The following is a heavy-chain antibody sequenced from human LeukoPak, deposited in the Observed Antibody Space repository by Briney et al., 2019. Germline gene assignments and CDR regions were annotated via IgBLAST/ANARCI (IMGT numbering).Heavy chain of an antibody. Sequence: GGSLRLSCAASGFTFSNYWMSWVRQAPGKGLEWVANIKVDGSQKYYVDSVKGRFTISRDNAKNSLYLQMNSLRVEDRAVYYCAKDGPDYYGSGTYPDYWGQGILVTVSS. D-gene: IGHD3-10*01. CDR3: AKDGPDYYGSGTYPDY. J-gene: IGHJ4*02. CDR1: GFTFSNYW. CDR2: IKVDGSQK. V-gene: IGHV3-7*01.